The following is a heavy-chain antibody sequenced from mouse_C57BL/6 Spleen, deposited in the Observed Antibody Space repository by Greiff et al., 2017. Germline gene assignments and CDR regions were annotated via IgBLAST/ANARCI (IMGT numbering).Heavy chain of an antibody. CDR1: GYTFTSYW. Sequence: QVQLQQPGAELVRPGTSVKLSCKASGYTFTSYWMHWVKQRPGQGLEWIGVIDPSDSYTNYNQKFKGKATLTVDTSSSTAYMQLSSLTSEDSAVYYCARFRYGSQGYFDVWGTGTTVTVSS. CDR2: IDPSDSYT. CDR3: ARFRYGSQGYFDV. J-gene: IGHJ1*03. D-gene: IGHD2-2*01. V-gene: IGHV1-59*01.